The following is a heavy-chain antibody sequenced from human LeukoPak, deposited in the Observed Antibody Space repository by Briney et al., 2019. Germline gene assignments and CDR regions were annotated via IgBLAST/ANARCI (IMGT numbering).Heavy chain of an antibody. Sequence: SETLSLTCTVSGGSISSYYWGWIRQPPGKGLEWIGYIYYSGSTDYNPSLKSRVTISVDTSKNQFSLRLSSVTAADTAVYYCARHGDYSSGWYFSAFDIWGQGTMVTVSS. V-gene: IGHV4-59*08. D-gene: IGHD6-19*01. J-gene: IGHJ3*02. CDR3: ARHGDYSSGWYFSAFDI. CDR2: IYYSGST. CDR1: GGSISSYY.